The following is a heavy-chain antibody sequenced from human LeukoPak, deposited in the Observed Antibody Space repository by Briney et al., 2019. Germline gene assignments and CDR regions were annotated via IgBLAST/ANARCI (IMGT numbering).Heavy chain of an antibody. V-gene: IGHV4-59*01. D-gene: IGHD5-12*01. J-gene: IGHJ4*02. CDR2: IYYSGGT. Sequence: SETLSLTCTVSGGSITNYYWNWIRQPPGKGLEWIGYIYYSGGTNHNPSLKSRVTISVDTSKNQFSLRLTSVSAADTAVYYCARGFDSKSTYFDYWGQGTLLTVSS. CDR3: ARGFDSKSTYFDY. CDR1: GGSITNYY.